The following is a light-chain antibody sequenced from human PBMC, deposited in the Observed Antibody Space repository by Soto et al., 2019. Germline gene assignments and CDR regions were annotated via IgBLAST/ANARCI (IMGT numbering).Light chain of an antibody. CDR2: KAS. CDR3: QQYNSYPWT. Sequence: DIQMTQSPSTLSASVGDRVTITCRASQSISSWLAWYQQKPGKAPKLLIYKASSLESGVPSRFSGSGFGTEFTLTISSLQPDDSATYYCQQYNSYPWTFGQGTKVEIK. J-gene: IGKJ1*01. V-gene: IGKV1-5*03. CDR1: QSISSW.